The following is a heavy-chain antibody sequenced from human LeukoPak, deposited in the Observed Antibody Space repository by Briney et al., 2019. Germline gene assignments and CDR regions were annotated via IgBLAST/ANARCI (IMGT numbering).Heavy chain of an antibody. D-gene: IGHD4-11*01. CDR3: AKLTTS. V-gene: IGHV3-33*06. CDR2: IWYDGSYK. Sequence: GGSLRLSCAASGFSFSSCGMHWVRQAPGKGLEWVAVIWYDGSYKYYADSVKGRFTTSRDNSKNTLYLQMNSLRAEDTAVYYCAKLTTSWGQGTLVTVSS. J-gene: IGHJ4*02. CDR1: GFSFSSCG.